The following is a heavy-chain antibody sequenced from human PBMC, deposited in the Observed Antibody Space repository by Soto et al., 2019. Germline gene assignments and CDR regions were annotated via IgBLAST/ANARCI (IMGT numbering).Heavy chain of an antibody. Sequence: SETLSLTCTVSGGSISSSSHYWGWVRQSPGKGLEWVGTITYSGNTYYNPSPKGRVTISRDTSKIEISLKLSSVAAADTAVYYCARYGYYGNLDSWGQGTLVTVSS. CDR3: ARYGYYGNLDS. V-gene: IGHV4-39*01. J-gene: IGHJ4*02. D-gene: IGHD4-4*01. CDR2: ITYSGNT. CDR1: GGSISSSSHY.